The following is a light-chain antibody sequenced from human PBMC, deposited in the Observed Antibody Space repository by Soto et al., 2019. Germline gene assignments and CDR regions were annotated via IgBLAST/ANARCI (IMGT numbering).Light chain of an antibody. V-gene: IGKV3-15*01. CDR3: QKYNNWPPIT. CDR2: SAS. CDR1: QSISYN. Sequence: EIVMTQSPATLSVSPGERATLSCRASQSISYNLAWYQQKPGQAPRVLIYSASNRATGIPDRFSGSGSGTEFTLTISRLQSEDFAVYYCQKYNNWPPITFGQGTRLEIK. J-gene: IGKJ5*01.